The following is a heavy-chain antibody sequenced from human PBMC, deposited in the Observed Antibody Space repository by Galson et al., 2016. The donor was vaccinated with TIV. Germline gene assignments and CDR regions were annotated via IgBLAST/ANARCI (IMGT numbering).Heavy chain of an antibody. CDR2: IRYDGSRR. CDR3: ASGVVAHTYYFYGMDV. D-gene: IGHD2-15*01. V-gene: IGHV3-30*02. CDR1: GFTFSSFG. Sequence: SLRLSCAASGFTFSSFGMHWVRQAPGKGLEWVVLIRYDGSRRYYADSVKGRFTISRDDSKNTLYLQMNGLRRDDSAVYYCASGVVAHTYYFYGMDVWGQGTTVTVSS. J-gene: IGHJ6*02.